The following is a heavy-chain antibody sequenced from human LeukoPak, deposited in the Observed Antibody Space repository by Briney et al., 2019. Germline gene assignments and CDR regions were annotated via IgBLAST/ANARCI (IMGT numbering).Heavy chain of an antibody. CDR3: ARDLGPSGSYTFDF. D-gene: IGHD6-19*01. Sequence: SQTLSLTCAISGDSVSSKNGAGNWIRQSPSRGLEWLGRTYYRSKWYDEYADSVKGRVTISPDTSTNQFSLHVYPLTPEDTAVYYCARDLGPSGSYTFDFWGQATLVTVSS. J-gene: IGHJ5*01. CDR1: GDSVSSKNGA. V-gene: IGHV6-1*01. CDR2: TYYRSKWYD.